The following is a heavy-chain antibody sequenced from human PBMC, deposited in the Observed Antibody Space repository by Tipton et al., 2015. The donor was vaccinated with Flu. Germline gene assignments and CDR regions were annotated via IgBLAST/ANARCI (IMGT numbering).Heavy chain of an antibody. D-gene: IGHD3-3*01. V-gene: IGHV4-34*01. J-gene: IGHJ5*02. Sequence: TLSLTCAVYGGSFSGSYWSWIRQPPGKGLEWIGEINHSGRTNYNPSLKSRVTISVDTSKNQFSLKLSSVTAADTAVYYCARGNLRFLEWLPKYNWFDPWGQGTLVTVSS. CDR1: GGSFSGSY. CDR3: ARGNLRFLEWLPKYNWFDP. CDR2: INHSGRT.